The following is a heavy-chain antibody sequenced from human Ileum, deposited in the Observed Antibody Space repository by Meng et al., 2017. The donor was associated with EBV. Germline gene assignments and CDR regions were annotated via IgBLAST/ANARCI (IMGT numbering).Heavy chain of an antibody. CDR2: ISTNTGTP. J-gene: IGHJ4*02. Sequence: QPSPQSQTLVASVNVSCKASGYTFSTYTINWVRQAHGRGLEWMGWISTNTGTPTYTQGFAGRFVFSLDTSVSSAYLQISSLKAEDTAVYYYARVGNFDTWGQGTLVTVSS. CDR1: GYTFSTYT. V-gene: IGHV7-4-1*02. CDR3: ARVGNFDT.